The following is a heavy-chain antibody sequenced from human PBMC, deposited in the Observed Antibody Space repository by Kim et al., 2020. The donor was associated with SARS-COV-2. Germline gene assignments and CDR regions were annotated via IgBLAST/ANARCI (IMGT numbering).Heavy chain of an antibody. J-gene: IGHJ6*02. CDR3: AKAVERGSSWYLDYYYYYGMDV. Sequence: GGSLRLSCAASGFTFSSYAMSWVRQAPGKGLEWVSAISGSGGSTYYADSVKGRFTISRDNSKNTLYLQMNSLRAEDTAVYYCAKAVERGSSWYLDYYYYYGMDVWGQGTTVTVSS. V-gene: IGHV3-23*01. CDR1: GFTFSSYA. D-gene: IGHD6-13*01. CDR2: ISGSGGST.